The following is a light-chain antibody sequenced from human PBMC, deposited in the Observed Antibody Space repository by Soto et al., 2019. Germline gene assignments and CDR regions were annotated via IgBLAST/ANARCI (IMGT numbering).Light chain of an antibody. CDR3: CSYGGSYV. CDR2: EVS. Sequence: QSVLTQLASESGAPGQSTTLSCTGTSSDIGSYNLVSWYQQHPGNAPKVMIYEVSKRPSGVSNRFSGSKSGNMASLTISGHQAEDEADYYCCSYGGSYVFGTGT. V-gene: IGLV2-23*02. CDR1: SSDIGSYNL. J-gene: IGLJ1*01.